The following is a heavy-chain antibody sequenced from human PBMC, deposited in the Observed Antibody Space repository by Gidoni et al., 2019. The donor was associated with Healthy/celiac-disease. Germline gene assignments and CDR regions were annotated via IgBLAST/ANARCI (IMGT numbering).Heavy chain of an antibody. CDR2: INHSGST. Sequence: QVQLPQSGAGLLKPSETLSLTCAVYGGSFSGYFWSWIRQPPGKGLEWIGEINHSGSTNYNPSLKSRVTISVDTSKNQFSLKLSSVTAADTAVYYCARGRDIVVVPADPYNWFDPWGQGTLVTVSS. V-gene: IGHV4-34*01. J-gene: IGHJ5*02. CDR1: GGSFSGYF. D-gene: IGHD2-2*01. CDR3: ARGRDIVVVPADPYNWFDP.